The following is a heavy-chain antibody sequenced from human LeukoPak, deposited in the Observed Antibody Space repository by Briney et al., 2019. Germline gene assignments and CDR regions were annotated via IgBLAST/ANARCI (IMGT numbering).Heavy chain of an antibody. Sequence: SETLSLTCAVYGGSFSGYYWSWIRQPPGKGLEWIGEINHSGSTNYNPSLKSRVTISVDKSKNQFSLKLSSVTAADTAVYYCARLSSGWSAFDYWGQGTLVTVSS. J-gene: IGHJ4*02. CDR3: ARLSSGWSAFDY. CDR1: GGSFSGYY. D-gene: IGHD6-19*01. V-gene: IGHV4-34*01. CDR2: INHSGST.